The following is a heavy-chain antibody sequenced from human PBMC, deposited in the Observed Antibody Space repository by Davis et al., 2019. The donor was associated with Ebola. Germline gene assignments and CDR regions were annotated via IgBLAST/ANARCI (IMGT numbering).Heavy chain of an antibody. J-gene: IGHJ4*02. CDR3: ATGGSEWWSGYATAGDY. V-gene: IGHV3-21*01. CDR1: GFTFSSSS. D-gene: IGHD3-3*01. Sequence: SLKISCAASGFTFSSSSLNWVRPAPGKGLEWVSSISSSSSYIYYADSVKGRFTISRDNAKTSLYLQMNSLSAEDTAVYYWATGGSEWWSGYATAGDYWGQGTLVTVSS. CDR2: ISSSSSYI.